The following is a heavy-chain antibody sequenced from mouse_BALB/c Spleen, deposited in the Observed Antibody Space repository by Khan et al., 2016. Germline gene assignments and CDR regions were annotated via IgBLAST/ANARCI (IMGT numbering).Heavy chain of an antibody. CDR3: ARVHYGNYYFDY. V-gene: IGHV7-3*02. Sequence: EVELVESGGGLVQPGGSLRLSCATSGFTFTDYYMSWVRQPPGKALEWLGFIRNKANGYSTEYSASVKGWFTISRDNSQSILYLPMNTLRAEDSATYDCARVHYGNYYFDYGGQGTTLTVSS. J-gene: IGHJ2*01. CDR1: GFTFTDYY. CDR2: IRNKANGYST. D-gene: IGHD2-1*01.